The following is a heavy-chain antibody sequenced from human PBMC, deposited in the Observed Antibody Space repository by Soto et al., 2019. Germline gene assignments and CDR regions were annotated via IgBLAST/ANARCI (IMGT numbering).Heavy chain of an antibody. J-gene: IGHJ4*02. CDR3: XXAXXXXXXXXXGADY. V-gene: IGHV1-8*01. Sequence: QVQLVQSRAEVKKPGASVKVSCKASGYMFTTYDIMWVRQXXXXXLXXVGGMNPNTGHTGYAQKFQGRVTMTRDPSISTAYMELSSLRXDDTAVYYCXXAXXXXXXXXXGADYWGQGTLVTVSS. CDR2: MNPNTGHT. CDR1: GYMFTTYD.